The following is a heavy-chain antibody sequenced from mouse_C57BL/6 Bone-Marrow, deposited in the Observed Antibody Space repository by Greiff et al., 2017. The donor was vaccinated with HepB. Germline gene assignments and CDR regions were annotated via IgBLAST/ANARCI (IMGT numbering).Heavy chain of an antibody. D-gene: IGHD6-1*01. J-gene: IGHJ2*01. CDR1: GYTFTDYE. CDR3: TRKKASSYFDY. Sequence: QVQLKESGAELVRPGASVTLSCKASGYTFTDYEMHWVKQTPVHGLEWIGAIDPETGGTAYNQKFKGKAILTADKSSSTAYMELRSLTSEDSAVYYCTRKKASSYFDYWGQGTTLTVSS. V-gene: IGHV1-15*01. CDR2: IDPETGGT.